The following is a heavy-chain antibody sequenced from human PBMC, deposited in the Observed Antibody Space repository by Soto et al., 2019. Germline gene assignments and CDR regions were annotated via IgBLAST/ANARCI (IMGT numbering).Heavy chain of an antibody. CDR3: GRNPGYSAYAFGY. J-gene: IGHJ4*02. D-gene: IGHD5-12*01. Sequence: PSETLSLTCTVSGGSISSYYRSWIRQPAGKGLEWVGRISATGGTNYNPSLKSRGTMSVDTYKNQFSLNLSTVTAADTAAYYCGRNPGYSAYAFGYWGQGCLVNGSS. CDR1: GGSISSYY. CDR2: ISATGGT. V-gene: IGHV4-4*07.